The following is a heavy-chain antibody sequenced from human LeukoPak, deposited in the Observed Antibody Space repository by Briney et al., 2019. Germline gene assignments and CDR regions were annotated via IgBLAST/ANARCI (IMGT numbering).Heavy chain of an antibody. CDR3: ARDATYYYDSSGYKTRAHDSFDY. V-gene: IGHV3-66*01. D-gene: IGHD3-22*01. CDR1: GFTFSSYA. Sequence: GGSLRLSCAASGFTFSSYAMSWVRQAPGKGLEWVSVIYSGGSTYYADSVKGRFTISRDNSKNTLYLQMSSLRAEDTAVYYCARDATYYYDSSGYKTRAHDSFDYWGQGTLVTVPS. J-gene: IGHJ4*02. CDR2: IYSGGST.